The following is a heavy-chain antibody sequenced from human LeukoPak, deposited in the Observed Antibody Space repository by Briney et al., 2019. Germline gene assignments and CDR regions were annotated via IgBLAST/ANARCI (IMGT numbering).Heavy chain of an antibody. CDR1: GGSISSYY. CDR2: TYTSGST. D-gene: IGHD6-19*01. CDR3: ARGPQSSGWYGYGWYYFDY. V-gene: IGHV4-4*07. Sequence: SETLSLTCTVSGGSISSYYWSWIRQPAGKGLEWIGRTYTSGSTNYNPSLKSRVTMSVDTSKNQFSLKLSSVTAADTAVYYCARGPQSSGWYGYGWYYFDYWGQGTLVTVSS. J-gene: IGHJ4*02.